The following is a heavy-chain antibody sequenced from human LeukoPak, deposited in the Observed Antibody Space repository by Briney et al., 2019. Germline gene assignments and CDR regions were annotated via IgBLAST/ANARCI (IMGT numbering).Heavy chain of an antibody. CDR3: AREGTLDYMDV. J-gene: IGHJ6*03. V-gene: IGHV3-48*03. Sequence: GGSLRLSCAASGLTFSSYEMNWVRQAPGKGLEWVSYISSSGSTIYYADSVKGRFTISRDNAKNSLYLQMNSLRAEDTAVYYCAREGTLDYMDVWGKGTTVTISS. CDR1: GLTFSSYE. CDR2: ISSSGSTI.